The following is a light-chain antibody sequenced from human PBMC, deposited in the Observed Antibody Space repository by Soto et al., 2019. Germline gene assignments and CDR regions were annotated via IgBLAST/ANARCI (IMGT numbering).Light chain of an antibody. CDR2: GNS. CDR1: SSNIGAGYD. CDR3: QSYDSSLSGSV. Sequence: QPVLTQPPSVSGAPGQRVTISCTGSSSNIGAGYDVHWYQQLPGTATKLLIYGNSNRPSGVTDRFSGSKSGTSASLAITGLQADDEADYYCQSYDSSLSGSVFGGGTKLTVL. J-gene: IGLJ2*01. V-gene: IGLV1-40*01.